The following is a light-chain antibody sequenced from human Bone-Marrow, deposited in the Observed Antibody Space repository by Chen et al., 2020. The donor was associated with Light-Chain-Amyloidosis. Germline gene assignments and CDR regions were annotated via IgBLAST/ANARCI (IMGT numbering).Light chain of an antibody. Sequence: QPALPNPPSVPGPPGQPTPTPSTGTSSDVGGDNHVSWYQQHPDKAPKLMIYEVTNRPSWVPDRFSGSKSDNTASLTISGLQTEDEADYFCSSYTITNTLVFGSGTRVTVL. CDR2: EVT. J-gene: IGLJ1*01. V-gene: IGLV2-14*01. CDR3: SSYTITNTLV. CDR1: SSDVGGDNH.